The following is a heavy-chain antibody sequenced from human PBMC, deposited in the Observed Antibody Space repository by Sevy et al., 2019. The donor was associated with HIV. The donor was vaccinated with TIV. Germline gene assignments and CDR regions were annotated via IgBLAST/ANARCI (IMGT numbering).Heavy chain of an antibody. Sequence: SETLSLTCAVYGGSFSGYYWNWIRQPPGKGLEWIGEINHSGSTNYNPSLKSRVTISVDTSKNQFSLKLSSVTAADTAGYYCARAPPIVVVPAAPSWFDPWGQGTLVTVSS. CDR3: ARAPPIVVVPAAPSWFDP. J-gene: IGHJ5*02. CDR1: GGSFSGYY. CDR2: INHSGST. D-gene: IGHD2-2*01. V-gene: IGHV4-34*01.